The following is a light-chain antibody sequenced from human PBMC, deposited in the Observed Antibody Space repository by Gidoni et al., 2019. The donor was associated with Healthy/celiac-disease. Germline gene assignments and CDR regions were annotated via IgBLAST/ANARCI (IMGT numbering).Light chain of an antibody. J-gene: IGLJ1*01. CDR1: SSNLGSNT. V-gene: IGLV1-44*01. Sequence: QSVLTQPPSASGTPGQRVTISCSGSSSNLGSNTVNWYQQLPGTAPKLLIYGNNQRPSGVPDRFSGSKSGTSAALAISGLQSEDEADYYCAAWDDSLNGLYVFGTGTKVTVL. CDR2: GNN. CDR3: AAWDDSLNGLYV.